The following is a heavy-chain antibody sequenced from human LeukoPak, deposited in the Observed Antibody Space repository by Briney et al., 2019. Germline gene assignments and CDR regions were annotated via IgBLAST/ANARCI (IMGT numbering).Heavy chain of an antibody. Sequence: SETLSLTCAVSGGSISSGTYYWTWIRQPAGKGLEWIGRVSISGSSNYNPSLKTRVTISVDTSKNQISLKLTSVTAADTAIYYCARHVSPSSWYWMWSSGWDYYYYYMDVWGKGTTVTISS. CDR2: VSISGSS. D-gene: IGHD6-13*01. CDR3: ARHVSPSSWYWMWSSGWDYYYYYMDV. J-gene: IGHJ6*03. CDR1: GGSISSGTYY. V-gene: IGHV4-61*02.